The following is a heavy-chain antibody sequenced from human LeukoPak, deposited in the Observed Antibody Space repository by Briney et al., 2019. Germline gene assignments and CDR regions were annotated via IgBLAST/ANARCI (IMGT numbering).Heavy chain of an antibody. Sequence: GRSLRLSCAVSGFTFDDYAMHWVRQAPGKGLEWVSGIWNSGNIDYADSVKGRFTISRDNAKNSLYLQMNSLRAEDTALYYCAKARLRDDSSGYTYWYFDLWGRGTLVTVSS. CDR3: AKARLRDDSSGYTYWYFDL. J-gene: IGHJ2*01. V-gene: IGHV3-9*01. CDR1: GFTFDDYA. D-gene: IGHD3-22*01. CDR2: IWNSGNI.